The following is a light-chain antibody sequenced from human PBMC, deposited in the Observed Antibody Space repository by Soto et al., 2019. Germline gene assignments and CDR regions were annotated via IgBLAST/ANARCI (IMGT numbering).Light chain of an antibody. V-gene: IGKV1-5*01. CDR2: DVS. Sequence: DIQITQSPSSLSASVGDSVTITCRASQKVSPWLAWYQQKAGQAPKLLIYDVSALKRGVPPRFSGSGSGTEFTLTISSLQPDDFATYYCQQYDSYWGTFGQGTKVDIK. CDR3: QQYDSYWGT. J-gene: IGKJ1*01. CDR1: QKVSPW.